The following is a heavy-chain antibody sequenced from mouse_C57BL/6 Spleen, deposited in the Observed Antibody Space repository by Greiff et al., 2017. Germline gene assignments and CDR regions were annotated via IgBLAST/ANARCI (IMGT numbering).Heavy chain of an antibody. V-gene: IGHV1-5*01. CDR2: IYPGNSDT. Sequence: EVQLQESGTVLARPGASVKMSCKTSGYTFTSYWMHWVKQRPGQGLEWIGAIYPGNSDTSYTQKFKGKAKLTAVTSASTAYMELSSLTNEDSAVYYCTRGDDYDGYFDVWGTGTTVTVSS. CDR1: GYTFTSYW. D-gene: IGHD2-4*01. CDR3: TRGDDYDGYFDV. J-gene: IGHJ1*03.